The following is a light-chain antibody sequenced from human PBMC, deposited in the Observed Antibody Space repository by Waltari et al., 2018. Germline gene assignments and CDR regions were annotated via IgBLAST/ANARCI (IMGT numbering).Light chain of an antibody. CDR1: SSNIGTYA. J-gene: IGLJ1*01. CDR2: SNN. CDR3: AAWDDSLNGPV. Sequence: QSVVTQPPSASGTPGQRVTMSCSGSSSNIGTYAVTWYQQPPGTAPKLLIYSNNQPPSGVPDRFSGSKSGTSASLAISGLQSEDEADYYCAAWDDSLNGPVFGTGTKVTVL. V-gene: IGLV1-44*01.